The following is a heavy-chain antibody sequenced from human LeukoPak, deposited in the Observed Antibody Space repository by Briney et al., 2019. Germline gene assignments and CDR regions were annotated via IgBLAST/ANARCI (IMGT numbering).Heavy chain of an antibody. V-gene: IGHV1-46*01. Sequence: ASVKVSCKASGYTFTTYAMHWVRQAPGQGLEWMGIINPSGGNTNYAQNFQGRVTMTRDTSTSTVYMELSSLRSEDTAVYYCARDSTYYYGSGSRHDWGQGTLVTVSS. J-gene: IGHJ4*02. CDR2: INPSGGNT. CDR3: ARDSTYYYGSGSRHD. CDR1: GYTFTTYA. D-gene: IGHD3-10*01.